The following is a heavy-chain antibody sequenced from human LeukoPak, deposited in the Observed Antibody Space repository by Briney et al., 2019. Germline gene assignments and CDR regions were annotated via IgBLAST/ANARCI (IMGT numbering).Heavy chain of an antibody. CDR1: GYTFTGYY. CDR3: ARSRTGDDY. D-gene: IGHD3/OR15-3a*01. J-gene: IGHJ4*02. CDR2: INPNSGGT. Sequence: ASVKVSRKASGYTFTGYYMHWVRQAPGQGLEWMGWINPNSGGTNYAQKFQGRVTVTRDTSISTAYMELSRLRSDDTAVYYCARSRTGDDYWGQGTLVTVSS. V-gene: IGHV1-2*02.